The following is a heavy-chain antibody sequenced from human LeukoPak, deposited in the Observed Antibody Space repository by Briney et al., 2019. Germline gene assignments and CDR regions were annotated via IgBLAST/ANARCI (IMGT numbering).Heavy chain of an antibody. V-gene: IGHV3-23*01. D-gene: IGHD1-1*01. CDR2: IIGTGGST. Sequence: GGSLRLSCTASGFTFGDYAMSWVRQAPGKGLEWVSTIIGTGGSTHYADSVKGRFTISRDNSKNTLYLQMNSLRAEDTAVYYCAKDGGWNDRYYFDYWGQGTLVTVSS. CDR3: AKDGGWNDRYYFDY. J-gene: IGHJ4*02. CDR1: GFTFGDYA.